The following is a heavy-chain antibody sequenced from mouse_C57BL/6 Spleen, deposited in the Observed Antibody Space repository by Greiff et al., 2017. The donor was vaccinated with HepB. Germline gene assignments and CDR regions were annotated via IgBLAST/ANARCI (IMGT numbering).Heavy chain of an antibody. D-gene: IGHD4-1*01. CDR3: TRVWDWFAY. Sequence: EVQRVESGEGLVKPGGSLKLSCAASGFTFSSYAMSWVRQTPEKRLAWVAYISSGGDYIYYADTVKGRFTISRDNARNTLYLQMSSLKSEDTAMYYCTRVWDWFAYWGQGTLVTVSA. CDR2: ISSGGDYI. CDR1: GFTFSSYA. J-gene: IGHJ3*01. V-gene: IGHV5-9-1*02.